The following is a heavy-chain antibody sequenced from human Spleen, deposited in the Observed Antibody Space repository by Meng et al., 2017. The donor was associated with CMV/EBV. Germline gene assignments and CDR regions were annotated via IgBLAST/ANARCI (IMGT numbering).Heavy chain of an antibody. CDR2: IYYSGST. J-gene: IGHJ4*02. CDR1: GGSISSGGYY. CDR3: ATYDSRADYFDY. D-gene: IGHD3-22*01. Sequence: TVSGGSISSGGYYWSWVRQHPGRSLECIGYIYYSGSTYYNPSLKSRLTISVDTSKNQFSLKLSSVTAADTAVYYCATYDSRADYFDYWGQGTLVTVSS. V-gene: IGHV4-31*03.